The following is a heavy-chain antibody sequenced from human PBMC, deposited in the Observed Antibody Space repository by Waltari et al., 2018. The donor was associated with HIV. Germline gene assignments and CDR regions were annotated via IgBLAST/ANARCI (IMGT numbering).Heavy chain of an antibody. J-gene: IGHJ4*02. V-gene: IGHV3-15*01. CDR2: IKSKTDGGTT. CDR3: TTDLGYCSGGSCYPGGY. Sequence: EVQLVESGGGLVKPGGSLRLSCAASGFTFSNAWMSWVRQAPGKGLEWVGRIKSKTDGGTTDYAAPVKGRFTISRDDSKNTLYLQMNSLKTEDTAVYYCTTDLGYCSGGSCYPGGYWGQGTLVTVSS. CDR1: GFTFSNAW. D-gene: IGHD2-15*01.